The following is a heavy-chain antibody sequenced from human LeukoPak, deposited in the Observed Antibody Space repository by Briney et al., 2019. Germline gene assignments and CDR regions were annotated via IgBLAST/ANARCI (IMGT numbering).Heavy chain of an antibody. CDR1: GGSFSGYY. D-gene: IGHD3-10*01. Sequence: SETLSLTCAVYGGSFSGYYWSWIRQPPGKGLEWIGEINHSGSTNYNPSLKSRVTISVDTSKNQFSLKLSSVTAADTAVYYCASLRPNYYGSGSYYIVDHRRCGMDVWGQGTTVTVSS. V-gene: IGHV4-34*01. CDR3: ASLRPNYYGSGSYYIVDHRRCGMDV. CDR2: INHSGST. J-gene: IGHJ6*02.